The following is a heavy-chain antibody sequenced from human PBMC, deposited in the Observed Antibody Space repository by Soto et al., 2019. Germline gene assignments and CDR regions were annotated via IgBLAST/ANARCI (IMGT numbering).Heavy chain of an antibody. Sequence: SLRLSCAASGFTFSSYGMHWVRQAPGKGLEWVAVISYDGSNKYYADSVKGRFTISRDNSKNTLYLQMNSLRAEDTAVYYCAKDGIDIAVAGTSPFDYWGQGTLVTVSS. J-gene: IGHJ4*02. CDR3: AKDGIDIAVAGTSPFDY. V-gene: IGHV3-30*18. CDR1: GFTFSSYG. D-gene: IGHD6-19*01. CDR2: ISYDGSNK.